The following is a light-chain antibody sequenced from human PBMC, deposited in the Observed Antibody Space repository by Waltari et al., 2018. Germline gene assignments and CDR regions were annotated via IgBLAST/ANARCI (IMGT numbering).Light chain of an antibody. CDR3: QAWDSGVAGV. V-gene: IGLV3-1*01. CDR1: ELETTS. Sequence: SYDLIHSPSVSVSPGQTATIPCSGDELETTSVCCYQQKPGQSPVLVIYEDVRRPSEIPQRFSGSNSGNTATLTISGTQPMDEADYYCQAWDSGVAGVFGTGTKVTVL. CDR2: EDV. J-gene: IGLJ1*01.